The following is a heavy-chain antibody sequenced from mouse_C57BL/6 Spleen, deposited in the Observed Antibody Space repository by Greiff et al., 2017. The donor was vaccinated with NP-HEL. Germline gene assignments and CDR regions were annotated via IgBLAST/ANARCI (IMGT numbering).Heavy chain of an antibody. CDR2: INPYNGGT. V-gene: IGHV1-19*01. J-gene: IGHJ4*01. D-gene: IGHD1-1*01. CDR3: ARTHYYGSSSYAMDY. CDR1: GYTFTDYY. Sequence: VQLQQSGPVLVKPGASVKMSCKASGYTFTDYYMNWVKQSHGKSLEWIGVINPYNGGTSYNQKFKGKATLTVDKSSSTAYMELNSLTSEDSAVYYCARTHYYGSSSYAMDYWGQGTSVTVSS.